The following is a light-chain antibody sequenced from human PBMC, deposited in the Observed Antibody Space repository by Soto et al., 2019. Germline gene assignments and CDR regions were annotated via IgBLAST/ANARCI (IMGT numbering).Light chain of an antibody. CDR2: AAS. CDR3: QQYNRWPFT. V-gene: IGKV1-39*01. CDR1: QSISSY. J-gene: IGKJ3*01. Sequence: DIHVPQSPLSLSASIGDRVPITCRASQSISSYLNWYQQKPGKAPKLLIYAASSLQSGVPSRFSGSGSGTDFTLTISSLQSGDFAVYYCQQYNRWPFTFGPGTKVDTK.